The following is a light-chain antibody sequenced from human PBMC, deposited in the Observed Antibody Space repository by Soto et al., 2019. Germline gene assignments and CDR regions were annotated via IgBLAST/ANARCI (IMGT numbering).Light chain of an antibody. Sequence: QSALTQPASVSGSPGPSITISCTGTSSDVGGYNYVSWYQHHPGKAPKLVIYDVSSRPSGVSNSFSGSKSGNTASLTISGLQAADEADYYCSSYTSSSTVLFGGGTKLAVL. V-gene: IGLV2-14*03. CDR1: SSDVGGYNY. J-gene: IGLJ2*01. CDR3: SSYTSSSTVL. CDR2: DVS.